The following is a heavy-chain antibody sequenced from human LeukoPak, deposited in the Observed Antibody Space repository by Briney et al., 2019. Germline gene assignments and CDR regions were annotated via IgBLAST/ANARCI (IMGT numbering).Heavy chain of an antibody. Sequence: PGGSLRLSCAASGFTFSSYGMHWVRQAPGKGLEWVAFIRYDGSNKYYADSVKGRFTISRDNSKITLYLQMNSLRAEDTAVYYCAKDTTPPKAGFDPWGQGTLVTVSS. V-gene: IGHV3-30*02. J-gene: IGHJ5*02. D-gene: IGHD1-14*01. CDR1: GFTFSSYG. CDR2: IRYDGSNK. CDR3: AKDTTPPKAGFDP.